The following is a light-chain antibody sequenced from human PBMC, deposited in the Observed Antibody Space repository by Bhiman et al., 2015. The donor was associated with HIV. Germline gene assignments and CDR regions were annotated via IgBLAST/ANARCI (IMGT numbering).Light chain of an antibody. Sequence: VLTQPPSVSVAPGKTATITCGGDNLGTKSVHWYQQRPGQAPIMVIYYDSDRPSGIPERFSGSHSGNTATLTISRVEAGDEADYYCQVWDSSRDHMYVFGTGTKVTVV. CDR2: YDS. CDR3: QVWDSSRDHMYV. V-gene: IGLV3-21*04. J-gene: IGLJ1*01. CDR1: NLGTKS.